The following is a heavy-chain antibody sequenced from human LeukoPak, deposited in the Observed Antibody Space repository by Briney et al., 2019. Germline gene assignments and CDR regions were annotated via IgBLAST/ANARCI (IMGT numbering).Heavy chain of an antibody. CDR3: AKIGPGVLSYYFDY. CDR2: ISSSGSTI. D-gene: IGHD3-16*02. J-gene: IGHJ4*02. CDR1: GFTFSSYE. V-gene: IGHV3-48*03. Sequence: PGGSLRLSCAASGFTFSSYEMNWVRQAPGKGLEWVSYISSSGSTIYYADSVKGRFTISRDNAKNPLYLQMNSLRAEDTAVYYCAKIGPGVLSYYFDYWGQGTLVTVSS.